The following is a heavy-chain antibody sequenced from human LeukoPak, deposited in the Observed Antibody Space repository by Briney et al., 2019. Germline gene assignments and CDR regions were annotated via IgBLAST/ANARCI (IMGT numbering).Heavy chain of an antibody. V-gene: IGHV1-69*13. J-gene: IGHJ6*02. CDR2: IVPIFGTA. D-gene: IGHD5-24*01. CDR1: GYTFTSYG. CDR3: ARWLQLGVNYYHGMDV. Sequence: ASVKVSCKASGYTFTSYGISWVRQAPGQGLEWMGGIVPIFGTANYAQKFQGRVTITADESTSTAYMELSSLRSEDTAAYYCARWLQLGVNYYHGMDVWGQGTTVTVSS.